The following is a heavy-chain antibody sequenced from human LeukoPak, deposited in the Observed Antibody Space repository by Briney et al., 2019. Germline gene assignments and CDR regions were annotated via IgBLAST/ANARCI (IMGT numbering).Heavy chain of an antibody. Sequence: GGSLRLSCAASGFTFSSYSMNWVRQAPGKGLEWVSSISSSSSYIYYADSVKGQFTVSRDNAKNSLYLQMNSLRAEDTAVYYCAREVAAAGTIGFDPWGQGTLVTVSS. V-gene: IGHV3-21*01. CDR2: ISSSSSYI. CDR3: AREVAAAGTIGFDP. CDR1: GFTFSSYS. D-gene: IGHD6-13*01. J-gene: IGHJ5*02.